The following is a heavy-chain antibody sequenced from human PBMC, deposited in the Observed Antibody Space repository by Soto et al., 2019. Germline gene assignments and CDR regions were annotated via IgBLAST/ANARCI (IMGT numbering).Heavy chain of an antibody. V-gene: IGHV1-2*02. CDR3: AKDSYYDVLTGYSKNAVDV. D-gene: IGHD3-9*01. J-gene: IGHJ3*01. CDR2: INPNTGGT. Sequence: QVQLVQSGAEVKKTGDSVKVSCKASGYTFIGYYLPWVRQAPGQGLEWMGWINPNTGGTNLAQKFQGRFNMTRDTSIRTAYMELTWLRSDDTAVYYCAKDSYYDVLTGYSKNAVDVWGQGTMVSVSS. CDR1: GYTFIGYY.